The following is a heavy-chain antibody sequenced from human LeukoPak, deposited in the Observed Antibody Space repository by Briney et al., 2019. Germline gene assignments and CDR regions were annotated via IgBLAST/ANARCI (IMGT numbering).Heavy chain of an antibody. Sequence: SVKVSCKASGYTFTSYYMHWVRQAPGQGLEWMGGIIPIFGTANYAQKFQGRVTITADESTSTAYMELSSLRSEDTAVYYCARDHPYYYDSSGYYDYPYFDYWGQGTLVTVSS. CDR3: ARDHPYYYDSSGYYDYPYFDY. CDR2: IIPIFGTA. CDR1: GYTFTSYY. J-gene: IGHJ4*02. D-gene: IGHD3-22*01. V-gene: IGHV1-69*13.